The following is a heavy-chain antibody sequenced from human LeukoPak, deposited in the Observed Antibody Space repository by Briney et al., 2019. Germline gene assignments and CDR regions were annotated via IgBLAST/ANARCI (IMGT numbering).Heavy chain of an antibody. CDR1: GFTFSIYG. Sequence: GGSLRLSCAASGFTFSIYGMHWVRQAPGKGLEWVAVISYDGSNKYYAESVKGRFTISRDNSKNTLYLQMKSLRGEDTALYYCAKEGSSGWYGDYWGQGILVTVSS. D-gene: IGHD6-19*01. J-gene: IGHJ4*02. V-gene: IGHV3-30*18. CDR2: ISYDGSNK. CDR3: AKEGSSGWYGDY.